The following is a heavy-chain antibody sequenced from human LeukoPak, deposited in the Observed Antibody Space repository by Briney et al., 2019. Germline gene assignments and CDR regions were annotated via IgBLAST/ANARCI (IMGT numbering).Heavy chain of an antibody. CDR2: INHSGSA. J-gene: IGHJ6*02. CDR3: ARLSVDCSSTSCYFYYYYGMDV. Sequence: SETLSLTCAVYGGCLSGYYWSSIRQPPGKGLEWVGEINHSGSANYNPSLKSRVTISVDTSKNQFSLRLSSVTAADTAVYYCARLSVDCSSTSCYFYYYYGMDVWGQGTTVTVSS. CDR1: GGCLSGYY. V-gene: IGHV4-34*01. D-gene: IGHD2-2*01.